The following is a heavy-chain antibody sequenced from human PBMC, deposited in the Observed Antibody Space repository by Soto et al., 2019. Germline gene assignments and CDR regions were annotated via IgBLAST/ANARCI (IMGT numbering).Heavy chain of an antibody. V-gene: IGHV1-69*18. CDR3: ARDTGIAVVGRGTSFEH. CDR1: GDTFRNYA. Sequence: QVQLVQSGAEVKKPGSSVKVSCKASGDTFRNYAFTRVRQAPGQGLEWMGTIIPLFSTRYAQKFQGRVTMTADESTSTVYMDLSSLKSDDTAVYYCARDTGIAVVGRGTSFEHLGQGTLVTVSS. D-gene: IGHD6-19*01. J-gene: IGHJ4*02. CDR2: IIPLFST.